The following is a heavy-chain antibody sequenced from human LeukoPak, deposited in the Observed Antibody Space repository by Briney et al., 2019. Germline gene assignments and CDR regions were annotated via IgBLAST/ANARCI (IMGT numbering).Heavy chain of an antibody. D-gene: IGHD4-23*01. CDR2: IRYDGNNK. Sequence: GGSLRLSCAASGFTFTTGAMHWVRQAPRKGLEWVAYIRYDGNNKNYADSVKGRFTISRDNSKDMLYLQMNSLRPEDTAVYYCTKGDDYGANTRLPKFNWFDPWGQGTLVTVSS. CDR1: GFTFTTGA. J-gene: IGHJ5*02. CDR3: TKGDDYGANTRLPKFNWFDP. V-gene: IGHV3-30*02.